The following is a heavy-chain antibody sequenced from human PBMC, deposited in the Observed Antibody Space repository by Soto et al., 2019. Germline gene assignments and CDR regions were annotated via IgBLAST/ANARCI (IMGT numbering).Heavy chain of an antibody. D-gene: IGHD4-17*01. CDR1: GGSFSGYY. CDR3: ARGGRLRTLKSYMDV. CDR2: INHSGST. Sequence: SSETLSLTCAVYGGSFSGYYWSWIRQPPGKGLEWIGEINHSGSTNYNPSLKSRVTISVDTSKNQFSLKLSSVTAADTAVYYCARGGRLRTLKSYMDVWGQGTTVTVSS. V-gene: IGHV4-34*01. J-gene: IGHJ6*03.